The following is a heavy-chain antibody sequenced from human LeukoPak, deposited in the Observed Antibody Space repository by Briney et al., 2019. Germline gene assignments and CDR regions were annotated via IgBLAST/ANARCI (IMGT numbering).Heavy chain of an antibody. CDR1: GGSFSGYY. J-gene: IGHJ4*02. D-gene: IGHD3-10*01. Sequence: SETLSLTCAVYGGSFSGYYWSWIRQPPGKGLEWMGEIKHSGSTTYNPSLKSRVTISLDTSKNQVSLKLNSVTAADTAVYYCATYHYGSGSYHNHPNFDSWGQGTLVTVSS. CDR2: IKHSGST. CDR3: ATYHYGSGSYHNHPNFDS. V-gene: IGHV4-34*01.